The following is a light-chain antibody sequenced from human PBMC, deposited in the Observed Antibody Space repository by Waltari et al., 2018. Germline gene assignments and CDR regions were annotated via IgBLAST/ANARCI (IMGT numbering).Light chain of an antibody. CDR1: SSDVGSYNL. CDR3: CSYAGITNSWV. V-gene: IGLV2-23*02. J-gene: IGLJ3*02. CDR2: EIS. Sequence: QSALTQPASVSGSPGQSITISCTGTSSDVGSYNLVSWYQQHPGKAPKLMISEISKRPSGVSNRFSDSKSGNTASLTVSGLQAEDEARYFCCSYAGITNSWVFGGGTKLTVL.